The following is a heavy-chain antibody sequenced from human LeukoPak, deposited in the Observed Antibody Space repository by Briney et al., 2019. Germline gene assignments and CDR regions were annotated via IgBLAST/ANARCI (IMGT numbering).Heavy chain of an antibody. CDR3: ARGHCSGGTCFSSLYDY. Sequence: PGGSLRLSCAASGFTFGTYYMSWVHQAPGKGLEWVANINQDGSETNYADSVQGRFTISRDNAENSLYLQMNSLRVEDTALYYCARGHCSGGTCFSSLYDYWGLGTLVTVSS. D-gene: IGHD2-15*01. CDR1: GFTFGTYY. V-gene: IGHV3-7*01. J-gene: IGHJ4*02. CDR2: INQDGSET.